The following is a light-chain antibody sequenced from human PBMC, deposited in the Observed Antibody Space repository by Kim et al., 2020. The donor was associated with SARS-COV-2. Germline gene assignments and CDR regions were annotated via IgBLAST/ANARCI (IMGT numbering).Light chain of an antibody. Sequence: QAVVTQEPSLTVSPGGTVTLTCGSSTGVVTSGHYPYWFQQKPGQAPRTLIYDTSNKHSWAPARFSGSLLGGKAALTLSGAQPEDEADYYCLLSYSGGRGVFGGGTQLTVL. V-gene: IGLV7-46*01. CDR2: DTS. J-gene: IGLJ2*01. CDR1: TGVVTSGHY. CDR3: LLSYSGGRGV.